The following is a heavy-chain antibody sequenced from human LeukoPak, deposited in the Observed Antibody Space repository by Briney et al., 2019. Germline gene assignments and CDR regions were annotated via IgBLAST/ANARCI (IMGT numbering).Heavy chain of an antibody. J-gene: IGHJ4*02. CDR3: ARSGRRGMATITGFDY. CDR2: IIPIFGTA. V-gene: IGHV1-69*05. CDR1: GGTFSSYA. Sequence: GASVKVSCKASGGTFSSYAISWVRQAPGRGLEWMGGIIPIFGTANYAQKFQGRVTITTDESTSTAYMELSSLRSEDTAVYYCARSGRRGMATITGFDYWGQGTLVTVSS. D-gene: IGHD5-24*01.